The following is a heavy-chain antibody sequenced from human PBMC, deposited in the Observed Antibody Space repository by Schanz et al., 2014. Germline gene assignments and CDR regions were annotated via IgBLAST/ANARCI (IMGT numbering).Heavy chain of an antibody. CDR3: ARGFDLWDR. CDR1: GYTFTAYG. V-gene: IGHV1-18*01. J-gene: IGHJ4*02. Sequence: VQSVHSGTEVQKLGASVKVSCQTSGYTFTAYGISWVRQAPGQGPEFMGWISTFRNEDTNSAQRFQGRLTMTTDTSTSTAYMELRSLRSDDTAVYYCARGFDLWDRWGQGTLVIVSS. CDR2: ISTFRNEDT. D-gene: IGHD3-3*01.